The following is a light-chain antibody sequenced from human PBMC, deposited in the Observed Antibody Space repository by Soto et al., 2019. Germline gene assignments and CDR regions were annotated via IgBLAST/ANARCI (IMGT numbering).Light chain of an antibody. Sequence: QSVLTQPPSASGSPGQSVTISCTGTSSDVGLYNYVSWYQQHPGKAPKVIIFEVSQRPSGVPYRFSGSKSDNTASLTVSGLQAEDEADYYCSSYAGSNNLVFGGGTKLTVL. CDR3: SSYAGSNNLV. V-gene: IGLV2-8*01. J-gene: IGLJ2*01. CDR1: SSDVGLYNY. CDR2: EVS.